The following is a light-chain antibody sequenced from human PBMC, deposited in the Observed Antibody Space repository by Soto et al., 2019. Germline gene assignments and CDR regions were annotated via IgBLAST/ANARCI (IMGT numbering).Light chain of an antibody. CDR1: QGISSY. V-gene: IGKV1-27*01. J-gene: IGKJ5*01. CDR3: QRTYNAPPDT. CDR2: NAS. Sequence: DIQLTQSPSSLSASVGDRVTITCRVSQGISSYLNWYRQRPGKVPKLLMYNASHLQSGVPSRFSGSGSGTDFTHTVTGLQPEDVATYYGQRTYNAPPDTFGQGTRLEIK.